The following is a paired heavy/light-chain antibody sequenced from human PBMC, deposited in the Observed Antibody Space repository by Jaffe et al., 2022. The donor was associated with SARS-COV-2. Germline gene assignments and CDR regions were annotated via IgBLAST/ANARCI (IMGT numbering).Heavy chain of an antibody. CDR3: ARMGTLIATPEGIVH. CDR2: ISKSGNI. D-gene: IGHD1-1*01. CDR1: GVSLSGSSYF. V-gene: IGHV4-39*01. Sequence: QLQLEESGPGLVRPSETLSLVCSVSGVSLSGSSYFWGWIRQPPGKGLEWIASISKSGNIYYNPSLESRVAISIDMSKNQFSLKLSSVTHTDTAVYYCARMGTLIATPEGIVHWGQGTLATISS. J-gene: IGHJ4*02.
Light chain of an antibody. Sequence: SYDLTQPLSVSVSPGQTASITCSGDELENKYVSWYQKKAGRSPFLVIYEDKKRPSGIPERFSGSNSGNTATLTISGAQAVDEGDYYCQTWDSSTTSLVFGTGTKVTVL. CDR1: ELENKY. CDR3: QTWDSSTTSLV. V-gene: IGLV3-1*01. CDR2: EDK. J-gene: IGLJ1*01.